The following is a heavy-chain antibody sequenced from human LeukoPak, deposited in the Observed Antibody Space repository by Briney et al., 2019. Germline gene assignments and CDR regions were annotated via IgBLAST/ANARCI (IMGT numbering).Heavy chain of an antibody. CDR2: IYYTGGT. CDR3: ARHSTDSWNWFDP. CDR1: GGSISSYY. V-gene: IGHV4-59*08. J-gene: IGHJ5*02. D-gene: IGHD2-2*01. Sequence: PSETLSLTCTVSGGSISSYYWSWTRQPPGKGLEWIGYIYYTGGTNYNPSLKSRVTISVDTSKNQFSLKLSSVTAADTAVYYCARHSTDSWNWFDPWGQGTLVTVSS.